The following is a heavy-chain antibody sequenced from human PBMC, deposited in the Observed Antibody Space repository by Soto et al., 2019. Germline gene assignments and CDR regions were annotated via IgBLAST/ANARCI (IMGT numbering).Heavy chain of an antibody. CDR1: GFTISNNY. CDR2: IYTGGDT. V-gene: IGHV3-53*04. J-gene: IGHJ6*02. Sequence: PGGSLRLSCAASGFTISNNYMSWVRQAPGKGLEWVSVIYTGGDTYYADSVKGRFTISRHNSKNIFYVQMDDLRAGDTAIYYCSRDGQQLAPYTMDVWGQGTTVTVSS. CDR3: SRDGQQLAPYTMDV. D-gene: IGHD1-1*01.